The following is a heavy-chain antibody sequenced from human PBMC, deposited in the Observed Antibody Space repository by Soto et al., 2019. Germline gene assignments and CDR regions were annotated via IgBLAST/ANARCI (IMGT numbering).Heavy chain of an antibody. CDR2: LIPIFGTA. V-gene: IGHV1-69*06. CDR3: AIDHGLVAGTMYFDY. CDR1: GGTFDTFA. D-gene: IGHD6-19*01. J-gene: IGHJ4*02. Sequence: QVQLVQSGAEVKKPGSSVKVSCKASGGTFDTFAISWVRQAPGQGLEWMGGLIPIFGTANYAQKFQDRVTISADKSTSTAHMELSSLRSEDTAVYYCAIDHGLVAGTMYFDYWGQGPLVTVSS.